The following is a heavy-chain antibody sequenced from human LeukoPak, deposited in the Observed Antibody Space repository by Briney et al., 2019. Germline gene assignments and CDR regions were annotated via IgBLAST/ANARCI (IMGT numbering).Heavy chain of an antibody. CDR1: GFTFSSNS. CDR3: ARDQTPFY. V-gene: IGHV3-21*01. J-gene: IGHJ4*02. Sequence: GGSLRLSCAASGFTFSSNSMNWVRQAPGKGLEWVSSISSSSSYIYYADSVKGRFTISRDNAKSSMWLQMNSLRDEDTAVYYCARDQTPFYWGQGSLVTVSS. CDR2: ISSSSSYI. D-gene: IGHD2-15*01.